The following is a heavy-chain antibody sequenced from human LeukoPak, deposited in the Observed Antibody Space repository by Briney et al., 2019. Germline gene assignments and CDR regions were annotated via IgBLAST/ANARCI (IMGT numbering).Heavy chain of an antibody. Sequence: PGRSLRLSCAASGFTFSSYGMHWVRQAPGKGLEWVAAISYDGSNKCYADSVKGRFTISRDNAKNSLYLQMNSLRAEDTALYYCAKDSNYDSSGFDYWGQGTLVTVSS. CDR1: GFTFSSYG. V-gene: IGHV3-30*18. CDR2: ISYDGSNK. J-gene: IGHJ4*02. CDR3: AKDSNYDSSGFDY. D-gene: IGHD3-22*01.